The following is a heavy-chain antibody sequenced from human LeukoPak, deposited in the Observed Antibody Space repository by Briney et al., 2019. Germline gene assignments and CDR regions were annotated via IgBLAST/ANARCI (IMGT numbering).Heavy chain of an antibody. V-gene: IGHV3-23*01. CDR1: GFTFSSYA. J-gene: IGHJ5*02. CDR3: ASSGWYDWIDP. Sequence: GGSLRLSCAASGFTFSSYAMSWVRQAPGKGLEWVSAISGSGGSTYYADSVKGRFTISRDNSKNTPYLQMNSLRAEDTAVYYCASSGWYDWIDPWGQGTLVTVSS. CDR2: ISGSGGST. D-gene: IGHD6-19*01.